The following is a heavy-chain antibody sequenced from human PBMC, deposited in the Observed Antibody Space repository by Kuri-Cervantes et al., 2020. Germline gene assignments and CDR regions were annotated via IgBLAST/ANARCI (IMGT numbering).Heavy chain of an antibody. D-gene: IGHD6-6*01. CDR2: INPSGGST. V-gene: IGHV1-46*01. CDR3: ARDPRPSGIAARPYFDY. Sequence: ASVKVSCKASGYTFTSYYMHWVRQAPGQGLEWMGIINPSGGSTSYAQKFQGRVTMTRDTSTSTVYMELSSLRSEDTAVYYCARDPRPSGIAARPYFDYWGQGTLVTVSS. J-gene: IGHJ4*02. CDR1: GYTFTSYY.